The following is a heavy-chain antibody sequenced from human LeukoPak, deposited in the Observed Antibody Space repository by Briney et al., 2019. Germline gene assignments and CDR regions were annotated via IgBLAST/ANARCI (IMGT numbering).Heavy chain of an antibody. D-gene: IGHD2-2*01. CDR3: AREDQQLPDY. CDR2: ISKDGSNK. J-gene: IGHJ4*02. Sequence: GRSLRLSCTASGFTFNSYAMHWVRQSPGQGLEWVAVISKDGSNKYCVDSVKGRFTISRDNSMNTGYLQMSSLRPDDTAVYYCAREDQQLPDYWGQGTLVTVSS. V-gene: IGHV3-30-3*01. CDR1: GFTFNSYA.